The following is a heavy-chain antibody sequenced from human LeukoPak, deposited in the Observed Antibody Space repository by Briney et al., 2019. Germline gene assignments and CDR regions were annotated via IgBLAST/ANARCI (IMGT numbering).Heavy chain of an antibody. J-gene: IGHJ6*03. Sequence: ASVKVSCKASGGTFSSYAVSWVRQAPGQGLEWMGGIIPIFGTANYAQKFQGRVTITADESTSTAYMELSSLRSEDTAVYYCARSRCYCSSTSCWLRPYYYYMDVWGKGTTVTVSS. CDR1: GGTFSSYA. CDR2: IIPIFGTA. D-gene: IGHD2-2*01. CDR3: ARSRCYCSSTSCWLRPYYYYMDV. V-gene: IGHV1-69*13.